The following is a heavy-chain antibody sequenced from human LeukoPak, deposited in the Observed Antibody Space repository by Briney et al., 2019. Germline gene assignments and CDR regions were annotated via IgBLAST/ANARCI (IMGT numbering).Heavy chain of an antibody. D-gene: IGHD3-10*02. V-gene: IGHV3-30*02. CDR1: GFTFSSCG. CDR3: AKIVVRGVVLTPDDAFDI. Sequence: GGSLRLAWAASGFTFSSCGMHWVRQPPGKGLEWVAFIRHDGSNKYYADSVKGRFTISRDNSKNTLYLQMNSLRAEDTAVYYCAKIVVRGVVLTPDDAFDIWGQGTMVTVSS. CDR2: IRHDGSNK. J-gene: IGHJ3*02.